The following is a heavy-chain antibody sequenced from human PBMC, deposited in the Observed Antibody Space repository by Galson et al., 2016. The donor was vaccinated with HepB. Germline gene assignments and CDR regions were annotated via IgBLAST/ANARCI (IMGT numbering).Heavy chain of an antibody. CDR3: ARGADCSGGSCYSFSSGVYYYYGMDV. CDR1: GFTFSNYA. J-gene: IGHJ6*04. V-gene: IGHV3-30-3*01. D-gene: IGHD2-15*01. CDR2: ISYDGSNK. Sequence: SLRLSCAASGFTFSNYAMHWVRQAPGKGLEWVAVISYDGSNKYYADSVKGRFTISRDNSKNTLYVQMNSLRAEDTAVYYCARGADCSGGSCYSFSSGVYYYYGMDVWGKGTTVTVSS.